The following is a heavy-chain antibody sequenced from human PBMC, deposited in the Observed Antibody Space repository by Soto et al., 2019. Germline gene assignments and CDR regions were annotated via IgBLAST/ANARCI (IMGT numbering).Heavy chain of an antibody. Sequence: ASVKVSCKASGYTFTTYGISWVRQAPGQGLEWMGWISTYNDNTNYAQNLQGRVTMTTDTSTSTAYMELRNLRSDDTAVYYCAREGATPYYYGMDVWGQGTTVTVSS. D-gene: IGHD2-15*01. CDR1: GYTFTTYG. V-gene: IGHV1-18*01. CDR3: AREGATPYYYGMDV. J-gene: IGHJ6*02. CDR2: ISTYNDNT.